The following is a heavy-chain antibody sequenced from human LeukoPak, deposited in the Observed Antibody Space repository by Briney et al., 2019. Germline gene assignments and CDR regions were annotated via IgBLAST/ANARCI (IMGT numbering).Heavy chain of an antibody. V-gene: IGHV1-18*01. CDR2: ISAYNGNT. CDR1: GYTFTSYG. D-gene: IGHD6-13*01. Sequence: ASWKGSSQASGYTFTSYGISWGRQAPGQGVEWMGWISAYNGNTNYAQELQGRVTMTTDTSTSTAYMELRSLRSDDTAVYYCARSSWYRSLFDYWGQGTLVTVSS. J-gene: IGHJ4*02. CDR3: ARSSWYRSLFDY.